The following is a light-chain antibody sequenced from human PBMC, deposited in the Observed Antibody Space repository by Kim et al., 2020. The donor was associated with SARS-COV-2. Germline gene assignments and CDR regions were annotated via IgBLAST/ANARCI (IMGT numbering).Light chain of an antibody. CDR3: NSRDSSGNNVV. Sequence: SSELTQDPAVSVALGQTVRITCQGDSLRSYYASWYQQKPGQAPVLVIYGKNNRPSGIPDRFSGSSSGDTGSLTITGAQAEDEADYYCNSRDSSGNNVVFG. V-gene: IGLV3-19*01. CDR1: SLRSYY. CDR2: GKN. J-gene: IGLJ2*01.